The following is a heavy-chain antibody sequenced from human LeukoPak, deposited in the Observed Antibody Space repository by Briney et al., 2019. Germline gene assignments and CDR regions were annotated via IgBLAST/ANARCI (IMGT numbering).Heavy chain of an antibody. CDR2: ISYDGSNK. J-gene: IGHJ4*02. Sequence: GGSLRLSCAASGFTFSSYAMHWVRQAPGKGLEWVAVISYDGSNKYYADSVKGRFTISRDNSKNTLYLQMNSLRAEDTAVYYCAKDFSSSWYNFFDWGQGTLVTVSS. D-gene: IGHD6-13*01. V-gene: IGHV3-30*04. CDR3: AKDFSSSWYNFFD. CDR1: GFTFSSYA.